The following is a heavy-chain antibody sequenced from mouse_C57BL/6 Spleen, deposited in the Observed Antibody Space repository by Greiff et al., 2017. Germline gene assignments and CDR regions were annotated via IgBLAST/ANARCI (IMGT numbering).Heavy chain of an antibody. V-gene: IGHV2-2*01. J-gene: IGHJ2*01. CDR3: ARYLTGHFDY. CDR1: GFSFTSYG. D-gene: IGHD4-1*01. Sequence: QVQLKESGPGLVQPSQSLSITCTVSGFSFTSYGVHWVRQSPGQGLEWLGVIWSGGSTDYNAAFISRLSISKDNSKSQVFFKMNSLQADDTAIYYCARYLTGHFDYWGQGTTLTVSS. CDR2: IWSGGST.